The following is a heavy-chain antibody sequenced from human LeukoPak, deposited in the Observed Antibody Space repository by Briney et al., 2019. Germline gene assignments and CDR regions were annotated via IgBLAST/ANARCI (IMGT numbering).Heavy chain of an antibody. CDR3: ACEETGTGDY. V-gene: IGHV1-69*05. CDR1: GGTFSSYA. J-gene: IGHJ4*02. Sequence: GASVKVSCKASGGTFSSYAISWVRQAPGQGLEWMGGIIPIFGTANYAQKFQGRVTITTDESTSTAYMELGSLRSEDTAVYYCACEETGTGDYWGQGTLVTVSS. D-gene: IGHD1-7*01. CDR2: IIPIFGTA.